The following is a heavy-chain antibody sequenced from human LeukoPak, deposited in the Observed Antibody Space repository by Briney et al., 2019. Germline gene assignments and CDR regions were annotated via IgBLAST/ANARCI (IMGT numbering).Heavy chain of an antibody. CDR2: INWYGGST. CDR3: ARVTEYYYMDV. J-gene: IGHJ6*03. D-gene: IGHD3-16*01. CDR1: GFTFDDYG. Sequence: GGSLRLSCAASGFTFDDYGMSWVRQAPGKGLEWVSGINWYGGSTGYADSVKGRFTISRDNAKNSLYLQMNSLRAEDTALYYCARVTEYYYMDVWGKGTTVTVSS. V-gene: IGHV3-20*04.